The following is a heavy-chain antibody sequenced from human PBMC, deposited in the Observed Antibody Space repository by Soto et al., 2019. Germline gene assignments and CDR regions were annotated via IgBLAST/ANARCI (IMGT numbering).Heavy chain of an antibody. J-gene: IGHJ5*02. CDR2: IHNSGTT. V-gene: IGHV4-31*03. CDR1: GGSISSGGYY. CDR3: ARDRRDWFDP. Sequence: PSETLSLTCTVSGGSISSGGYYWSWIRQHPGKGLEYIGYIHNSGTTYYNPSLQSRVTISMDTSKNHFSLKLSSVTAADTAVYYCARDRRDWFDPWGQGTLVTVSS.